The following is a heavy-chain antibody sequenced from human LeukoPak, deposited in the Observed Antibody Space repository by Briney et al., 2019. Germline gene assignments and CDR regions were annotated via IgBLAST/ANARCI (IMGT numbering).Heavy chain of an antibody. CDR1: GYSISSGYY. CDR2: IYHSGNT. CDR3: ARGVGYCSSTSCYATNFDY. Sequence: SETLSLTCAVSGYSISSGYYWGWIRQPPGKGLEWIGSIYHSGNTYYNPSLKSRVTISVDTSKSQFSLKLSSVTAADTAVYYCARGVGYCSSTSCYATNFDYWGQGTLVTVSS. V-gene: IGHV4-38-2*01. J-gene: IGHJ4*02. D-gene: IGHD2-2*01.